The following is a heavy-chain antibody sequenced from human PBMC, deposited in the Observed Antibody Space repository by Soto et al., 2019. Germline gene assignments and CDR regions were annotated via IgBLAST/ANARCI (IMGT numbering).Heavy chain of an antibody. CDR3: ASGNYYDSSGYYYRDY. Sequence: GASVKVSCKASGGTFSSYAISWVRQAPGQGLEWMGGIIPIFGTANYAQKFQGRVTITADKSTSTAYMELSSLRSEDTAVYYCASGNYYDSSGYYYRDYWGQGTLVTVSS. CDR1: GGTFSSYA. J-gene: IGHJ4*02. V-gene: IGHV1-69*06. D-gene: IGHD3-22*01. CDR2: IIPIFGTA.